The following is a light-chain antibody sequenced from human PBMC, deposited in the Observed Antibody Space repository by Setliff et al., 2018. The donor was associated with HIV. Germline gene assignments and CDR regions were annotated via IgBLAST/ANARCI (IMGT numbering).Light chain of an antibody. Sequence: QSALAQPASVSGSPGQSITISCTGTNSDIGSYDFVSWYQHHPGKAPKLMIFDVSHRPSGVSDRFSGSKSGNTASLTISGLQAEDEADYYCSSYSSGSTPSVFGTGTKVTVL. CDR3: SSYSSGSTPSV. V-gene: IGLV2-14*03. J-gene: IGLJ1*01. CDR1: NSDIGSYDF. CDR2: DVS.